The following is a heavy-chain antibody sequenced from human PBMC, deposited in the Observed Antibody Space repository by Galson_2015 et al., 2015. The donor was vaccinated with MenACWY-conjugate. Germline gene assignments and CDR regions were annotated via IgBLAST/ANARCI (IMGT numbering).Heavy chain of an antibody. Sequence: SLRLSCAASGFTLSSYWMHWVRQAPGKGLVWVSRINSDGSSTSYADSVKGRFTISRDNAKNTLYLQMNSLRAEDTAVYYCARDTVVVVPAATDYYYYYGMDVWGQGTTVTVSS. D-gene: IGHD2-2*01. CDR2: INSDGSST. CDR1: GFTLSSYW. CDR3: ARDTVVVVPAATDYYYYYGMDV. V-gene: IGHV3-74*01. J-gene: IGHJ6*02.